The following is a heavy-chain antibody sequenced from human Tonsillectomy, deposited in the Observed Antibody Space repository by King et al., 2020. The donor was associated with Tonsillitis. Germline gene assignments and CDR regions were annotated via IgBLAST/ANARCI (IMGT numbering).Heavy chain of an antibody. J-gene: IGHJ3*02. CDR3: ARDTSSGSYITFDI. D-gene: IGHD1-26*01. CDR2: ISSSSTYT. Sequence: VQLVESGGGLVKPGGSLRLSCVASGFTFSDYYMSWIRQAPGKGLEWVSYISSSSTYTTYADSVKGRFTMSRDNAKNSLYLQMNSLRAEDTAVYYCARDTSSGSYITFDIWGEGTVVTVSS. CDR1: GFTFSDYY. V-gene: IGHV3-11*05.